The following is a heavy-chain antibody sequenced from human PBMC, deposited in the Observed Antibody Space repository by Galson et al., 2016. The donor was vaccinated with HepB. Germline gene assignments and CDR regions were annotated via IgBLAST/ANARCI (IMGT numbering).Heavy chain of an antibody. V-gene: IGHV4-61*08. CDR2: FYYSGNT. CDR1: GGSVSRGDYY. Sequence: CTVSGGSVSRGDYYLNWIRQPPGKGPEWIAYFYYSGNTNYNPSLKDRLSISADTANNQLSLKLNSVTAADTAIYFCARLGAALDYWGQGILVTVSS. D-gene: IGHD1-26*01. J-gene: IGHJ4*02. CDR3: ARLGAALDY.